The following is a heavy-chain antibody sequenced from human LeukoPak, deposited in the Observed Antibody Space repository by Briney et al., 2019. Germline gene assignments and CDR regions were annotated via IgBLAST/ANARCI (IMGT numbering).Heavy chain of an antibody. CDR3: ARALSYYYYYMDV. CDR1: GYTFTGYY. CDR2: INPNSGGT. V-gene: IGHV1-2*02. J-gene: IGHJ6*03. Sequence: GASVKVSCKASGYTFTGYYMHWVRQAPGQGLEWMGWINPNSGGTNYAQKFQGRVTMTRDTSISTAYMELSRLRSDDTAVYYCARALSYYYYYMDVRGKGTTVTVSS.